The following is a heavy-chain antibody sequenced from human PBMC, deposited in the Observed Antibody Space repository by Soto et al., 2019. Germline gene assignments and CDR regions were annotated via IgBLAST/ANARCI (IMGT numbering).Heavy chain of an antibody. J-gene: IGHJ4*02. D-gene: IGHD4-17*01. V-gene: IGHV4-31*02. CDR3: ARVLSVTLFDN. Sequence: WTWIRQHPGKGLEWIGYIYYSGSTYYNPSLKSRVTISVDTSKNQFSLKLSSVTAAGTAVYYCARVLSVTLFDNWGQGTLVTVAS. CDR2: IYYSGST.